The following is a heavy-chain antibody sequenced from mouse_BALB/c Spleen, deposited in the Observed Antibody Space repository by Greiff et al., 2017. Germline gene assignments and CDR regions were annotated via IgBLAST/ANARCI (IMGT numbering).Heavy chain of an antibody. V-gene: IGHV5-9-4*01. Sequence: EVKLQESGGGLVKPGGSLKLSCAASGFTFSSYAMSWVRQSPEKRLEWVAEISSGGSYTYYPDTVTGRFTISRDNAKNTLYLEMSSLRSEDTAMYYCARSYDYYAMDYWGQGTSVTVSS. CDR2: ISSGGSYT. D-gene: IGHD2-10*02. CDR1: GFTFSSYA. J-gene: IGHJ4*01. CDR3: ARSYDYYAMDY.